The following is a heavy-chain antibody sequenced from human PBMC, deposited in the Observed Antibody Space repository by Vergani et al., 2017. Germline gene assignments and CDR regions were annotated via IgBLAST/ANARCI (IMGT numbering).Heavy chain of an antibody. D-gene: IGHD2-2*02. CDR3: ARAAYCSSTSCYTYAFDY. V-gene: IGHV4-4*08. J-gene: IGHJ4*02. CDR2: IYTSGST. Sequence: QVQLQESGPGLVKPSETLSLTCTVSGGSISSYYWSWIRQPPGKGLEWIGRIYTSGSTNYNPSLKSRVTISVDTSKNQFSLKLSSVTAADTAVYYCARAAYCSSTSCYTYAFDYWGQGTLVTVSS. CDR1: GGSISSYY.